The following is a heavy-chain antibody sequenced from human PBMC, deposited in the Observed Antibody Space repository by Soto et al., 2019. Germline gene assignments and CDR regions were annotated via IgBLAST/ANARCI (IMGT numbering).Heavy chain of an antibody. Sequence: QLQLQESGPGLVKPSETLSLTCTVSGDSISSDNYYCGWIRQPPGKGLEWIGSIYYTGSTYYNPSIKSRVTMSVDTSKSRFSLMLSSVTAADTAVYYCARHPGYAVQTVYATHYFNYRGQGIMVTVST. V-gene: IGHV4-39*01. CDR1: GDSISSDNYY. D-gene: IGHD2-8*01. CDR2: IYYTGST. J-gene: IGHJ4*02. CDR3: ARHPGYAVQTVYATHYFNY.